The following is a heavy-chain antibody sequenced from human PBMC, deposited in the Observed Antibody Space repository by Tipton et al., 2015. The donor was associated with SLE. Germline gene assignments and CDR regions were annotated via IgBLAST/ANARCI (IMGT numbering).Heavy chain of an antibody. V-gene: IGHV4-59*01. Sequence: TLSLTCTVSGGSMSTYYWSWIRLPPGKGLEWIGYIYYSVGTSYNPSLNSRVTISVDTSRNQFSLKLTSVTAADSAVYYCARYSLTNWHLDLWGRGTLVTVSS. CDR1: GGSMSTYY. D-gene: IGHD2-15*01. CDR3: ARYSLTNWHLDL. J-gene: IGHJ2*01. CDR2: IYYSVGT.